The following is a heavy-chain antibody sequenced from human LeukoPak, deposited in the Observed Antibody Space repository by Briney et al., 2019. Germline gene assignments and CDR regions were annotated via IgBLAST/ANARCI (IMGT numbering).Heavy chain of an antibody. CDR2: INPSGGST. CDR3: ARTLVGATSFDY. CDR1: GYTFTSYY. D-gene: IGHD1-26*01. J-gene: IGHJ4*02. Sequence: RAPVKVSCKASGYTFTSYYMHWVRQAPGQGLEWMGIINPSGGSTSYAQKFQGRVTMTRDTSTSTVYMELSSLRSEDTAVYYCARTLVGATSFDYWGQGTLVTVSS. V-gene: IGHV1-46*01.